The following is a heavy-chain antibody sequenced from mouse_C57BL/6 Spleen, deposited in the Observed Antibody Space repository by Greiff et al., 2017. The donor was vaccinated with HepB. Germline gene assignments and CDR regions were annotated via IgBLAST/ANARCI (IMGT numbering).Heavy chain of an antibody. J-gene: IGHJ4*01. V-gene: IGHV1-54*01. CDR1: GYAFTNYL. CDR3: ARSGYGYDDAMDY. D-gene: IGHD2-2*01. Sequence: VQLQQSGAELVRPGTSVKVSCKASGYAFTNYLIEWVKQRPGQGLEWIGVINPGSGGTNYNEKFKGKATLTADKSSSTAYMQLSSLTSEDSAVYFCARSGYGYDDAMDYWGQGTSVTVSS. CDR2: INPGSGGT.